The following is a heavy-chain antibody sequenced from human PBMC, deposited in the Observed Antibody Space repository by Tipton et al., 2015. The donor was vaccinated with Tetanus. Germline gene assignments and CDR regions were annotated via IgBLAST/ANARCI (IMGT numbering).Heavy chain of an antibody. CDR2: ISYDGRNK. CDR1: GFTFSTYP. V-gene: IGHV3-30*04. J-gene: IGHJ4*02. CDR3: ARGSGAMDS. Sequence: SLRLSCAASGFTFSTYPMHWVRQAPGKGLEWVAVISYDGRNKYYTDSVKGRFTISRANSKNTLYLQMDSLRDDDTALYYCARGSGAMDSWGQGILVTVSS. D-gene: IGHD7-27*01.